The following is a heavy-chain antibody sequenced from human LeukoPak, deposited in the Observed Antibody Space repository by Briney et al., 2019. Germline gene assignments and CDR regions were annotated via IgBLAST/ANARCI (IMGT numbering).Heavy chain of an antibody. CDR2: IKSKTDGGTT. V-gene: IGHV3-15*01. CDR3: TTDAYYYGSGSADY. D-gene: IGHD3-10*01. Sequence: GGSLRLSCAASGFTFSNAWMSWVRQAPGKGLEWVGRIKSKTDGGTTDYAAPVKGRFTISRDDSKNTLYLQMNSLKTEDTAVSYCTTDAYYYGSGSADYWGQGTLVTVSS. CDR1: GFTFSNAW. J-gene: IGHJ4*02.